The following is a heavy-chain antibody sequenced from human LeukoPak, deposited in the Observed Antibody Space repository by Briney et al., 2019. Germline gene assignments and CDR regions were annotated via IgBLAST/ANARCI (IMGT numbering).Heavy chain of an antibody. J-gene: IGHJ6*02. CDR1: GYTFTSYD. Sequence: ASVKVSCKASGYTFTSYDINWVRQATGQGLEWMGWMNPNSGNTGYAQKFQGRVTMTRNTSISTAYMELSSLRSEGTAVYYCASYGGESYYYYGMDVWGQGTTVTVSS. CDR2: MNPNSGNT. V-gene: IGHV1-8*01. CDR3: ASYGGESYYYYGMDV. D-gene: IGHD4-17*01.